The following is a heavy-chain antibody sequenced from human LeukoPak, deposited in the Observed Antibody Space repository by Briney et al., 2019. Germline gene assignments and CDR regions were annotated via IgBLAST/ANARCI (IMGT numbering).Heavy chain of an antibody. D-gene: IGHD2-15*01. CDR3: ARPLGYCSDSRCPQSWFDP. CDR1: GGSFSGYY. V-gene: IGHV4-34*01. Sequence: SETLSLTCAVSGGSFSGYYWTWIRQPPGKGLEWIGEINHSGRTNYNPSLKSRVIMSVDTSKNQFSLKLSSVTAADTAVYYCARPLGYCSDSRCPQSWFDPWGQGTLVTVSS. CDR2: INHSGRT. J-gene: IGHJ5*02.